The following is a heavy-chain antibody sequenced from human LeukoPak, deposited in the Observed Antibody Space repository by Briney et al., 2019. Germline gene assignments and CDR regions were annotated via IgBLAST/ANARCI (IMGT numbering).Heavy chain of an antibody. V-gene: IGHV1-18*01. Sequence: ASVKVSCKASGYTFTSYGISWVRQAPGQGLEWMGWISAYNGNTNYAQKPQGRVTMTTDTSTSTAYMELRSLKSDDTAVYYCARVRETYYDILTGYSDYWGQGTLVTVSS. CDR1: GYTFTSYG. CDR3: ARVRETYYDILTGYSDY. J-gene: IGHJ4*02. D-gene: IGHD3-9*01. CDR2: ISAYNGNT.